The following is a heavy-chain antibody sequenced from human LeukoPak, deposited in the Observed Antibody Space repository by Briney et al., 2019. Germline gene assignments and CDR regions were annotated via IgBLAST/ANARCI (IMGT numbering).Heavy chain of an antibody. J-gene: IGHJ4*02. V-gene: IGHV3-23*01. CDR2: ISGSGGST. Sequence: GGSLRLSCAASGFTFSSYAMSWVRQAPGKGLEWVSAISGSGGSTYYADSVKGRFTISRDNSKNTLYLQMNSLRAEDTAVYYCAKDYGSYGSGSYYNVSDYWGQGTLVTVSS. CDR1: GFTFSSYA. CDR3: AKDYGSYGSGSYYNVSDY. D-gene: IGHD3-10*01.